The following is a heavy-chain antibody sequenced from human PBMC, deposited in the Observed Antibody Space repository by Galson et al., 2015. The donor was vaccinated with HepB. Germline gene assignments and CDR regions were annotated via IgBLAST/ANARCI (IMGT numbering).Heavy chain of an antibody. CDR2: IKTKADGETT. V-gene: IGHV3-15*01. Sequence: SLRLSCAGSGFKFYKVWMNRVRQAPGKGLEWVGRIKTKADGETTDYAAPVKDRFAISRDDSTKTVYLQMNSLKTEDTAIYYCSTDADFWGQGTLVTVSS. J-gene: IGHJ4*02. CDR1: GFKFYKVW. CDR3: STDADF.